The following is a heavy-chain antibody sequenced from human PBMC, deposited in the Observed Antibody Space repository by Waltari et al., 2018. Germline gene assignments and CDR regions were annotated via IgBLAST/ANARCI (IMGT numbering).Heavy chain of an antibody. Sequence: QVQLVQSGAEVKKPGSSVKVSCKASGGTFSSYAISWVRQAPGQGLEWMGGIIPIFVTANYAQKFQGRVTITADESTSTAYMELSSLRSEDTAVYYCASGSGDIVVVPAAIYHWYFDLWGRGTLVTVSS. CDR3: ASGSGDIVVVPAAIYHWYFDL. D-gene: IGHD2-2*02. CDR1: GGTFSSYA. J-gene: IGHJ2*01. V-gene: IGHV1-69*01. CDR2: IIPIFVTA.